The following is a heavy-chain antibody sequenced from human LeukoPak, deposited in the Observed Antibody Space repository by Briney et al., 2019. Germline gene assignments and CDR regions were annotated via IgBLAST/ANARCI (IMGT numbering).Heavy chain of an antibody. V-gene: IGHV3-21*06. CDR3: ARDRAALATIGGMNV. CDR2: ISESSSHR. Sequence: GGSLRLSCEASRFIFSSYSMNWVRQAPGKGLEWLSYISESSSHRYYADSVKGRFTISRDNAKNSLYLEMNGLRAEDTATYYCARDRAALATIGGMNVWGQGTTVTVSS. CDR1: RFIFSSYS. D-gene: IGHD5-12*01. J-gene: IGHJ6*02.